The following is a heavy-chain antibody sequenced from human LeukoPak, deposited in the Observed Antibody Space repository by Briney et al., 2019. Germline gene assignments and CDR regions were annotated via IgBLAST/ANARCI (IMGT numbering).Heavy chain of an antibody. CDR1: GFTFSDYA. J-gene: IGHJ4*02. V-gene: IGHV3-49*04. CDR2: IRNKANGGTA. D-gene: IGHD6-19*01. Sequence: GRSLRLSCIGPGFTFSDYAMSWVRQAPGKGLEWVGFIRNKANGGTADYAASVKGRFTISRDDSKTIAYLQMNSLKAEDTAVYYCSRAYTSGWLGINDYWGQGALVTVSS. CDR3: SRAYTSGWLGINDY.